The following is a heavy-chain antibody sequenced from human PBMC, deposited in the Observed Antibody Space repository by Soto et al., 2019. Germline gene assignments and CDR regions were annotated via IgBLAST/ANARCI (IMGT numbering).Heavy chain of an antibody. CDR1: GFTLSDYY. V-gene: IGHV3-11*01. CDR3: AMFRGDGYYNF. J-gene: IGHJ4*02. CDR2: ISISGTTI. Sequence: QVQLVESGGGLVKPGGSLRLSCAASGFTLSDYYMTWIRQAPGKGLEWVSDISISGTTIHYADSVRGRFTISRDNAKNSLWLQMNTLRAEDTAVYYCAMFRGDGYYNFWGQGNLVTVSS. D-gene: IGHD3-9*01.